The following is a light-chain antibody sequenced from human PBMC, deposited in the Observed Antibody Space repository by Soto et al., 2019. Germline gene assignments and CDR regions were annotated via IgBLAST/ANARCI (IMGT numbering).Light chain of an antibody. CDR2: GAS. Sequence: EVVLTQSPATLSWSPGDRATLSCRASQSVSTYLAWYQQKPGQPPRLLIYGASNRATGTPARFSGSGSGTDFTLTISSLEPEDFAVYYCHQRSNWPPFTFGPGTKVEIK. CDR1: QSVSTY. J-gene: IGKJ3*01. V-gene: IGKV3-11*01. CDR3: HQRSNWPPFT.